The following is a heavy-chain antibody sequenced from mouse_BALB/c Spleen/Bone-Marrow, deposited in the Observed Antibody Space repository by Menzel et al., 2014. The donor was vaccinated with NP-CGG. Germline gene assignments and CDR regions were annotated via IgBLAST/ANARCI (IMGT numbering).Heavy chain of an antibody. CDR3: ARWGAYFDY. CDR2: IDPSDSAT. Sequence: VQLQQSGAELVRPGTPVKLSCKASGYTFTSYWMNWVKQRPGRGLEWIGRIDPSDSATHYNQKFKDKATLTVDKSSSTAYIQLSSLTSEDSAVYYCARWGAYFDYWGQGTSLTVSS. V-gene: IGHV1-61*01. CDR1: GYTFTSYW. J-gene: IGHJ2*02.